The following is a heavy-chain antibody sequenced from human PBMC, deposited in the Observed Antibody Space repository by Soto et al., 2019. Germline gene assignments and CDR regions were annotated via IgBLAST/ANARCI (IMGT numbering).Heavy chain of an antibody. CDR3: ARAGKVGATLTLYNWFDP. V-gene: IGHV1-69*01. CDR1: GGTFSSYA. D-gene: IGHD1-26*01. Sequence: QVQLVQSGAEVKKPGSSVKVSCKASGGTFSSYAISWVRQAPGQGLEWMGGIIPIFGTANYAQKFQGRVTITADESTSTAYMELSSLRSEDTAVYYFARAGKVGATLTLYNWFDPWCQGTLVTASS. CDR2: IIPIFGTA. J-gene: IGHJ5*02.